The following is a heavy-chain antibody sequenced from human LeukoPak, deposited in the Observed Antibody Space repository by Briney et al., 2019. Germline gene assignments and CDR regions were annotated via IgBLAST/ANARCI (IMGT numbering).Heavy chain of an antibody. J-gene: IGHJ2*01. V-gene: IGHV3-23*01. CDR3: AKGRGGITVTGARYLDL. Sequence: PGWSLRLSCAASGFTFNTQGMNWVRQAAGKGVAWVSGIRSSGTTTYNADSLKGRFTISRDNSKNTLYLQMDSLRAEDTALYYCAKGRGGITVTGARYLDLWGRGSLVIVSS. CDR1: GFTFNTQG. CDR2: IRSSGTTT. D-gene: IGHD6-13*01.